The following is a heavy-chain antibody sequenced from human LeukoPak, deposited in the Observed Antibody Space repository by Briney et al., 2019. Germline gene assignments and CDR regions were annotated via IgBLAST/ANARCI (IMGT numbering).Heavy chain of an antibody. CDR2: IIPIFGTA. CDR1: GYTFTGYY. V-gene: IGHV1-69*13. Sequence: SVKVSCKASGYTFTGYYMHWVRQAPGQGLEWMGGIIPIFGTANYAQKFQGRVTITADDSTSTAYMDLSSLRSEDTAVYYCVRMSGYCSGGSRYGNNWFDPWGQGTLVTVSS. D-gene: IGHD2-15*01. CDR3: VRMSGYCSGGSRYGNNWFDP. J-gene: IGHJ5*02.